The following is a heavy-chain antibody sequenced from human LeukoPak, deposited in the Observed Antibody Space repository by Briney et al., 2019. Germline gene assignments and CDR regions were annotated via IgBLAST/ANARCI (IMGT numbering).Heavy chain of an antibody. J-gene: IGHJ1*01. CDR2: IKSDGST. CDR1: GFTFSTYW. CDR3: ARAPSEIGGYYPEYFRH. V-gene: IGHV3-74*01. Sequence: GGSLRLSCAASGFTFSTYWMHWVRQAPGKGLVWVSRIKSDGSTNYADSVKGRFTISGDNAKNTVSLQMNSLRPEDTGVYYCARAPSEIGGYYPEYFRHWGQGTPVTVSS. D-gene: IGHD3-22*01.